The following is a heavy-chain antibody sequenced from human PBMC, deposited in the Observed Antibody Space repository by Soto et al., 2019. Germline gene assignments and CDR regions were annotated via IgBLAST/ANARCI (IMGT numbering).Heavy chain of an antibody. J-gene: IGHJ4*02. Sequence: QVQLVQSGTEVKKPGASVKVSCKASGYTFTSYTITWVRQAPGQGLEWMGSISAHSGNTNYAQKLQCIVTMAIDTSSITAYMQPRSLRSDDSALYYCARVYYESSGSYYRYWGEGTLVTVSS. CDR3: ARVYYESSGSYYRY. CDR1: GYTFTSYT. V-gene: IGHV1-18*01. CDR2: ISAHSGNT. D-gene: IGHD3-22*01.